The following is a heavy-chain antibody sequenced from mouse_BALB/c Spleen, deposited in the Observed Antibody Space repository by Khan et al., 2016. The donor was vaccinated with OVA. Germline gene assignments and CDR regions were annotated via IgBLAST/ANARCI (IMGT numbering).Heavy chain of an antibody. J-gene: IGHJ4*01. CDR3: ARAYYGNYREAMDY. D-gene: IGHD2-10*01. CDR1: GFSLTGYG. Sequence: VKLEVSGPGLVAPSQSLSITCTVSGFSLTGYGVNWVRQPPGKGLEWLGMIWGDGSTDYDSALKSRLSISKDNSKSQVFLKMNSLRTDDTARYYCARAYYGNYREAMDYWGQGTSVTVSS. V-gene: IGHV2-6-7*01. CDR2: IWGDGST.